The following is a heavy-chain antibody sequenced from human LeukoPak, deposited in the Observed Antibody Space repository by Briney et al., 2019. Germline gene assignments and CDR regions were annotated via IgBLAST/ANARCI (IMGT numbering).Heavy chain of an antibody. Sequence: SETLSLTCTVSGGSISSYYWSWIRQPPGKGLEWIGYIYYSGGTNYNPSLKSRVTISVDTSKNQFSLKLSSVTAADTAVYYCARGNRYSYGYDYWGQGTLVTVSS. CDR2: IYYSGGT. J-gene: IGHJ4*02. D-gene: IGHD5-18*01. CDR3: ARGNRYSYGYDY. V-gene: IGHV4-59*01. CDR1: GGSISSYY.